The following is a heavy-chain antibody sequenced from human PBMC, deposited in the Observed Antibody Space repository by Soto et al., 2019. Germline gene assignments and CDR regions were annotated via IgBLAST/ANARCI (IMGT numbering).Heavy chain of an antibody. CDR3: ARDSAVELLIGERDYYYGMDV. D-gene: IGHD1-26*01. V-gene: IGHV4-30-4*02. CDR2: IYYSGST. CDR1: GGSISSGDYY. J-gene: IGHJ6*02. Sequence: SDTLSLTCTVSGGSISSGDYYWSWIRQPPGKGLEWIGYIYYSGSTYYNPSLKSRVTISVDTSKNQFSLKLSSVTAADTAVYYCARDSAVELLIGERDYYYGMDVWGQGTTVTVSS.